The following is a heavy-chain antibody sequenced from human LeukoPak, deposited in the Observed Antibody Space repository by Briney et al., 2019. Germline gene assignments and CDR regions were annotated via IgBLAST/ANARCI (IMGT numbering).Heavy chain of an antibody. CDR2: INHSGST. CDR3: ARGSQSLGYCSGGSCRAKIFDY. CDR1: GGSFSGYY. Sequence: SETLSLTCAVYGGSFSGYYWSWIRQPPGKALQWIGKINHSGSTNYNPSLKSRVTISVDTSKNQFSLKLSSVTAADTAVYYCARGSQSLGYCSGGSCRAKIFDYWGQGTLVTVSS. J-gene: IGHJ4*02. D-gene: IGHD2-15*01. V-gene: IGHV4-34*01.